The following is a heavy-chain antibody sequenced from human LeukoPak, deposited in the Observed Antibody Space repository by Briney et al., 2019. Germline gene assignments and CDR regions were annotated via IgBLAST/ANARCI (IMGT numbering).Heavy chain of an antibody. V-gene: IGHV3-74*01. CDR3: ATRGIVGAIDYFDY. CDR1: GFTFTRYW. J-gene: IGHJ4*02. D-gene: IGHD1-26*01. CDR2: IGTDGSTT. Sequence: GGSLRLSCAASGFTFTRYWMHWVRQAPGKGLVWVSRIGTDGSTTTYADSVKGRLTISRDNSKNTLYLQMNSLRAEDTAVYYCATRGIVGAIDYFDYWGQGTLVTVSS.